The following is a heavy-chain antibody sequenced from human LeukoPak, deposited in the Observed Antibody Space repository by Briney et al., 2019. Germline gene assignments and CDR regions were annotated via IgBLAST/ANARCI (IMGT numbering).Heavy chain of an antibody. CDR2: TYYRSEWYN. CDR1: GDSVSSNSAA. CDR3: AQADGTGYFYFQH. Sequence: SQTLSLTCAISGDSVSSNSAAWNWIRQSPSRGLEWLGRTYYRSEWYNDYAVSVKSRVNINPDTSKNQFSLQLNSVTPEDTAVYYCAQADGTGYFYFQHWGQGTLVTVSS. J-gene: IGHJ1*01. D-gene: IGHD3-22*01. V-gene: IGHV6-1*01.